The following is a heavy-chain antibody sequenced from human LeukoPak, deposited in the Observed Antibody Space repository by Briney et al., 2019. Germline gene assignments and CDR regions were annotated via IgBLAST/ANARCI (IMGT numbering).Heavy chain of an antibody. Sequence: ASVKVSCKASGYTFPNYGINWVRQAPGRGLEWMGWISAYTGHTDYAQKLQGRVTMTTDTSTTTAYMELRNLRSDDTAIYYCARSPAVASTRGDYWGQGTLVTVSS. D-gene: IGHD6-19*01. CDR1: GYTFPNYG. CDR3: ARSPAVASTRGDY. V-gene: IGHV1-18*01. CDR2: ISAYTGHT. J-gene: IGHJ4*02.